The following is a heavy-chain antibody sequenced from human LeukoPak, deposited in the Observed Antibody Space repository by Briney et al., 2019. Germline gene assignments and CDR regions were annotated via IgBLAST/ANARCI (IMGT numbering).Heavy chain of an antibody. CDR2: ISYDGSNK. CDR3: AKDHPQKYYSDSSGPDY. J-gene: IGHJ4*02. V-gene: IGHV3-30*18. CDR1: GFTFSSYG. D-gene: IGHD3-22*01. Sequence: PGGSLRLSCAASGFTFSSYGMHWVRQAPGKGLEWVAVISYDGSNKYYADSVKGRFTISRDNSKNTLYLQMNSLRAEDTAVYYCAKDHPQKYYSDSSGPDYWGQGTLVTVSS.